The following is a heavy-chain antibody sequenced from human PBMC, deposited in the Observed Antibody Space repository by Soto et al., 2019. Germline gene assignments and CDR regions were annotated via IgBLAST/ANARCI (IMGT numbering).Heavy chain of an antibody. J-gene: IGHJ4*02. CDR2: IILPFGTP. Sequence: QVRLVQSGAEVKKTGSSVKVSCEASGTTFSNFAIGWVRQAPGQGPEWMGGIILPFGTPNYAQKSQGRVTISADESMTTAYMALRCLQSADTAVYSCVRGPDSAGSFDYWGQGTLVTVSS. V-gene: IGHV1-69*12. CDR3: VRGPDSAGSFDY. CDR1: GTTFSNFA.